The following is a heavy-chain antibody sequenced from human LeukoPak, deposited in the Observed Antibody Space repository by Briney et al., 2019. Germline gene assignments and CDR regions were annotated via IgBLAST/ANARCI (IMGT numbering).Heavy chain of an antibody. D-gene: IGHD2-2*01. CDR2: INPNSGGT. Sequence: ASVKVSCKASGYTFTGYYMHWVRQAPGQGLEWMGWINPNSGGTNYAQKFQGRVTMTRDTSISTAYMELSRLRAEDTAVYYCARSMPAGYDAFDIWGQGTMVTVSS. V-gene: IGHV1-2*02. CDR3: ARSMPAGYDAFDI. CDR1: GYTFTGYY. J-gene: IGHJ3*02.